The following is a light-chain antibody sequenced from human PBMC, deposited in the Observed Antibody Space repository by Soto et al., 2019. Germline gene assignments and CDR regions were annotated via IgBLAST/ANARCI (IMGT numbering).Light chain of an antibody. Sequence: QAVVTQPPSVSGAPGQRVTISCTWSSSNVGAGYDVHWYQQLPGTAPKLLIYGNSNRPSGVPDRFSDSKSCTSASLAITGLQAEYEADYYCQSYDSSLSVVFGGGTKLTVL. CDR2: GNS. V-gene: IGLV1-40*01. CDR1: SSNVGAGYD. J-gene: IGLJ2*01. CDR3: QSYDSSLSVV.